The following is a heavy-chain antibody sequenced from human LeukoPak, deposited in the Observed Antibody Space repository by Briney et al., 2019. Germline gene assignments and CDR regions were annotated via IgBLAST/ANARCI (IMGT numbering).Heavy chain of an antibody. CDR2: IYYSGST. Sequence: SETLSLTCAVHGGSFSRYYWSWIRQPPGKGLEWIGFIYYSGSTNYNPSLESRVTISVDTSKNQFSLKLRSVTAADTAVYYCARDPINYYYYGMDVWGQGTTVTVSS. CDR3: ARDPINYYYYGMDV. V-gene: IGHV4-59*01. CDR1: GGSFSRYY. J-gene: IGHJ6*02. D-gene: IGHD5-12*01.